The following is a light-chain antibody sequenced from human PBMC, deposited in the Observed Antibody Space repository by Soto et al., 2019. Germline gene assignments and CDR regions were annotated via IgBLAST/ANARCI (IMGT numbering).Light chain of an antibody. Sequence: DIQMTQSPSTLSASVGDRVTITCRASQSISYWLAWYQQKPGKAPKLLIYKASSLESGVPSRFSGSGSGTDFTLTISSLQPDDFATYYCQQYHSYPIAFGQGTRLATK. V-gene: IGKV1-5*03. J-gene: IGKJ5*01. CDR1: QSISYW. CDR2: KAS. CDR3: QQYHSYPIA.